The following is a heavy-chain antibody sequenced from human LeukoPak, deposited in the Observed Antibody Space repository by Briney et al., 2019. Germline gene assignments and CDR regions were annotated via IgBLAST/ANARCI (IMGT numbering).Heavy chain of an antibody. Sequence: SGPTLVKPTQTLTLTCTFSAFSLSTSGVGVGWIRQPPGKALEWLALIYWDDDKRYSPSLKSRLTITKDTSKNQVVLTMTNMDPVDTATYYCAHRPYYYDSSGYSKTGHFDYWGQGTLVTVSS. J-gene: IGHJ4*02. CDR1: AFSLSTSGVG. CDR3: AHRPYYYDSSGYSKTGHFDY. CDR2: IYWDDDK. V-gene: IGHV2-5*02. D-gene: IGHD3-22*01.